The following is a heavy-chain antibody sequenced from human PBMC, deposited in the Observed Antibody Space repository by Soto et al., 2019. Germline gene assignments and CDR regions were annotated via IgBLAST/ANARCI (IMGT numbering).Heavy chain of an antibody. V-gene: IGHV3-30*18. J-gene: IGHJ3*02. CDR2: ISYDGSDK. Sequence: QEQLVESGGGVVQPGRSLRLSCAASGFTFSSYGMNWVRQAPGKGLEWVAVISYDGSDKYYADSVKGRFTISRDNSKNTLYLQMXSLRAEDTAVYYCAKDEDGDYLLDAFDMWGQGTMVTVS. CDR3: AKDEDGDYLLDAFDM. CDR1: GFTFSSYG. D-gene: IGHD4-17*01.